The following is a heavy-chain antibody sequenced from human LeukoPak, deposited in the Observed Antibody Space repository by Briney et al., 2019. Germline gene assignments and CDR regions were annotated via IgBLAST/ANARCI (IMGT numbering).Heavy chain of an antibody. CDR2: IRGDGGST. J-gene: IGHJ6*02. CDR3: AILGRGGGQYNYGMDV. Sequence: GGSLRLCCGASVFMFEDYAVQWVRRAPGKGLQWVSRIRGDGGSTYYADSVKGRFTISRDNSKNSLYRQMNSRRTEDTALYYCAILGRGGGQYNYGMDVWGQGTTVTVSS. V-gene: IGHV3-43*02. CDR1: VFMFEDYA. D-gene: IGHD3-16*01.